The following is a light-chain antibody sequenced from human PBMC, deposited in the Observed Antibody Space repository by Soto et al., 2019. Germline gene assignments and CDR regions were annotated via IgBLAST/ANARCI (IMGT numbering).Light chain of an antibody. CDR2: SNN. J-gene: IGLJ2*01. V-gene: IGLV1-44*01. CDR1: SSNIGGNT. Sequence: QSVLTQPPSASGTPGQRVTISCSGSSSNIGGNTVNWYQQFPGTATKLLIYSNNQRPSGVPDRFSGSRSGTSASLAISGLQSEAEADSYCGAWDDGLNGVAFGGGTKLTAL. CDR3: GAWDDGLNGVA.